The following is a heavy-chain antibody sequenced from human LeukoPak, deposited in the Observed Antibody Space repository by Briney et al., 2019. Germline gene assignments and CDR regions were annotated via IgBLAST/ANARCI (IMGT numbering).Heavy chain of an antibody. J-gene: IGHJ4*02. CDR2: ISSSGGST. V-gene: IGHV3-23*01. D-gene: IGHD4-17*01. CDR1: GFTFNSYA. Sequence: GGSLRLSCAASGFTFNSYAMSWVRQAPGKGLEWVSAISSSGGSTYYADSVKGRFTVSRDNSKNTLYLQMNSLRAEDTAVYYCATGLYGDSSNWGQGTLVTVSS. CDR3: ATGLYGDSSN.